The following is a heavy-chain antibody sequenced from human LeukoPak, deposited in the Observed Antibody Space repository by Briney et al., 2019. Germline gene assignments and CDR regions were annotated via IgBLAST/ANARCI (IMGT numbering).Heavy chain of an antibody. J-gene: IGHJ4*02. V-gene: IGHV4-61*02. CDR1: GDSISSGSYY. D-gene: IGHD2-21*01. CDR3: ARAGVGIHFDY. Sequence: PSETLSLTCTVSGDSISSGSYYWSWIRQPAGKGLEWIGRIYTSGSTNYNPSLKSRVTISVDTSKNQFSLKLSSVTAADTAVYYCARAGVGIHFDYWGQGTLVTVSS. CDR2: IYTSGST.